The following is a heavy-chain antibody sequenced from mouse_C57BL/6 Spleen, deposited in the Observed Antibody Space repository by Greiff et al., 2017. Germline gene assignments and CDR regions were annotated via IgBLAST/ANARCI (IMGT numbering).Heavy chain of an antibody. CDR2: INPNNGGT. CDR1: GYTFTDYY. CDR3: ARSLTGTFYWYFDV. D-gene: IGHD4-1*01. J-gene: IGHJ1*03. V-gene: IGHV1-26*01. Sequence: EVQLQQSGPELVKPGASVKISCKASGYTFTDYYMNWVKQSHGKSLEWIGDINPNNGGTSYNQKFKGKATLTVDKSSSTAYMELRSLTSEDSAVYYCARSLTGTFYWYFDVWGTGTTVTVSS.